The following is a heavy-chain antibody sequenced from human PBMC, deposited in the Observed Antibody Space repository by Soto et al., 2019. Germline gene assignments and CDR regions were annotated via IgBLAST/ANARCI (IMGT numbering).Heavy chain of an antibody. J-gene: IGHJ6*02. Sequence: SETLSLTCTVSGGSISGGGYYWSWIRQHPGKGLEWIGYIYYSGSTYYNPSLKSRVTISVDTSKNQFSLKLSSVTAVDTAVYYCARDPGSSYYYYGMDVWGQGTTVTVSS. V-gene: IGHV4-31*03. CDR1: GGSISGGGYY. CDR3: ARDPGSSYYYYGMDV. CDR2: IYYSGST.